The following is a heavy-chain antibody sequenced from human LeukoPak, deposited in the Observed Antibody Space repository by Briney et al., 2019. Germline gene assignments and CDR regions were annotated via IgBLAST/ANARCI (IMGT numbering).Heavy chain of an antibody. J-gene: IGHJ6*02. CDR1: GYSFTSYW. D-gene: IGHD3-16*01. CDR3: ARLIPSYYYYYGMDV. Sequence: GESLKISCKGSGYSFTSYWIGWVRQMPGKGLEWMGIIYPGDSDTRYSPSFQGQVTISADKSISTAYLQWSSLKASDTAMYYCARLIPSYYYYYGMDVWGQGTTVTVSS. V-gene: IGHV5-51*01. CDR2: IYPGDSDT.